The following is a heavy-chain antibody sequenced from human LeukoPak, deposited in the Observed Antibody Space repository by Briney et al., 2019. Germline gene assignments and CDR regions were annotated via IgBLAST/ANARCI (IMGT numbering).Heavy chain of an antibody. V-gene: IGHV1-2*02. J-gene: IGHJ4*02. CDR1: GYTFTGYY. Sequence: GASVKVSCPASGYTFTGYYMHWVRQAPGQGLEWMGWIYPNSGGTNYAQKFQVRVTMTRDTSISTAYMELSRLRSDDTAVYYCARGWDDYGPWGQGTLVTVSS. CDR3: ARGWDDYGP. CDR2: IYPNSGGT. D-gene: IGHD4-17*01.